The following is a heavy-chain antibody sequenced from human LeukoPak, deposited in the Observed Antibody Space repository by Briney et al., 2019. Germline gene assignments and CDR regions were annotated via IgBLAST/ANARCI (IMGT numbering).Heavy chain of an antibody. D-gene: IGHD3-3*01. CDR2: ISGYNRNT. J-gene: IGHJ4*02. CDR1: GYTFDNYG. Sequence: ASVKVSCKASGYTFDNYGISWVRQAPGQGLEWMGWISGYNRNTKYAQRLQGRVIMTTDTSTSTVYMELRSLRSDDTAICYCARDGLRSEWSYFDYWGQGTLVTVSS. V-gene: IGHV1-18*01. CDR3: ARDGLRSEWSYFDY.